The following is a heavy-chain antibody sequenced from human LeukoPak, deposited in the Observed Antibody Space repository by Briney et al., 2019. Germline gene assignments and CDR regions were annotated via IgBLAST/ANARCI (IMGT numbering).Heavy chain of an antibody. CDR3: ARVRDSSGWEIDY. D-gene: IGHD6-19*01. CDR1: GYSISSGYY. CDR2: IYHSGST. Sequence: SETLSLTCTVSGYSISSGYYWGWIRQPPGKGLEWIRSIYHSGSTYYNPSLKSRVTISVDTSKNQFSLKLSSVTAADTAVYYCARVRDSSGWEIDYWGQGTLVTVSS. V-gene: IGHV4-38-2*02. J-gene: IGHJ4*02.